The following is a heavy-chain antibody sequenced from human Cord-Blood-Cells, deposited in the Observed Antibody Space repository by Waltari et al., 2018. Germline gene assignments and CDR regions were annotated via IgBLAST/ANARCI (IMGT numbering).Heavy chain of an antibody. Sequence: EVQLVESGGGLIQPGGSLRLPCAASGFTVRSNYLCWLRQAAGKGLEWVSVIYSGGSTYYADSVKGRFTISRDNSKNTLYLQMNSLRAEDTAVYYCARDRGRGSWRIPFDYWGQGTLVTVSS. CDR2: IYSGGST. CDR3: ARDRGRGSWRIPFDY. D-gene: IGHD6-13*01. V-gene: IGHV3-53*01. CDR1: GFTVRSNY. J-gene: IGHJ4*02.